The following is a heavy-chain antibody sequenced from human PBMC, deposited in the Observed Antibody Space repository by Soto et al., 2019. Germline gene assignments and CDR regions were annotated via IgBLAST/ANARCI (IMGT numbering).Heavy chain of an antibody. CDR3: ARDRVAPDWWYYYGMDV. CDR1: GGSISSGDYY. V-gene: IGHV4-30-4*01. Sequence: PSETLSLTCTVSGGSISSGDYYWSWIRQPPGKGLEWIGYIYYSGSTYYNPSLKSRVTISVDTSKNQFSLKLSSVTAADTAVYYCARDRVAPDWWYYYGMDVWGQGTTVTVSS. D-gene: IGHD2-8*02. CDR2: IYYSGST. J-gene: IGHJ6*02.